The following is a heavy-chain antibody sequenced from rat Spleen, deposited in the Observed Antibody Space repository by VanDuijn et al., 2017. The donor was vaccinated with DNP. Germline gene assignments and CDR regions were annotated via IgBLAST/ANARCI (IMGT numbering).Heavy chain of an antibody. D-gene: IGHD1-11*01. CDR1: GFTFSNYD. CDR2: IIYDGSRT. Sequence: EVQLVETGGGLVQPGRSLKLSCAASGFTFSNYDMAWVRQAPKKVLEWVATIIYDGSRTHYRDSVKGRFTISRDNAESTLYLQMDSLWSEDTATYYCTTDFERGYWGQGVMVTVSS. CDR3: TTDFERGY. V-gene: IGHV5S10*01. J-gene: IGHJ2*01.